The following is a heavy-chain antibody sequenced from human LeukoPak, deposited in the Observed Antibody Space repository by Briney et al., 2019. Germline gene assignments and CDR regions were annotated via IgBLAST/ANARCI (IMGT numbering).Heavy chain of an antibody. Sequence: PGGSLRLSCAASGFIFNNYYMNWVRQAPGRGLEWVANIKQDGSEEYYVDSVKGRFTISRDNARNSLFLQMNSLRVEDSAVYYCARDTLGNYYGSGMISAHHYYMDVWGKGTTVTISS. J-gene: IGHJ6*03. CDR3: ARDTLGNYYGSGMISAHHYYMDV. D-gene: IGHD3-10*01. V-gene: IGHV3-7*01. CDR1: GFIFNNYY. CDR2: IKQDGSEE.